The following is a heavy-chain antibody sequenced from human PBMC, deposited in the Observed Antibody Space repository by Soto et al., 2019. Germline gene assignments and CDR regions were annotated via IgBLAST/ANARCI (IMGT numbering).Heavy chain of an antibody. CDR2: INPSGGST. Sequence: ASVEGSCKASGETFTRHYMHWVRQAPGQGLEWMGIINPSGGSTSYAQKFQGRVTMTRDTSTSTVYMELSSLRSEDTAVYYCARETRDGYRRKWFDPWGQGTLVTVSS. D-gene: IGHD5-12*01. CDR3: ARETRDGYRRKWFDP. J-gene: IGHJ5*02. V-gene: IGHV1-46*01. CDR1: GETFTRHY.